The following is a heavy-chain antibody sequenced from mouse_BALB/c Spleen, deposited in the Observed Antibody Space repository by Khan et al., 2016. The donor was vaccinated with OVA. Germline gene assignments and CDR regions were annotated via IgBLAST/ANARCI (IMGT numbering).Heavy chain of an antibody. CDR1: GFSLSDYG. D-gene: IGHD1-1*02. CDR2: IWGGGST. Sequence: VQLVESGPGLVAPSQSLSITCTVSGFSLSDYGVSWIRQPPGKGLEWLGVIWGGGSTYYNSALKSRLCISKDNSKSQVFLKMNSLQTDDTAIYNCAKGLWSYYFALDYWGQGTSVTVSS. V-gene: IGHV2-6-5*01. CDR3: AKGLWSYYFALDY. J-gene: IGHJ4*01.